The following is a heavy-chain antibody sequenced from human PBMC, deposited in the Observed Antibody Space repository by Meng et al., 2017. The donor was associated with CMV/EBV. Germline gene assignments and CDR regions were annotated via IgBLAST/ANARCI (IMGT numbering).Heavy chain of an antibody. Sequence: GESLKISCAASGFTFSDHYMSWIRQAPGKGLEWVSYISSSGSTIYYADSVKGRFTISRDNAKNSLYLQMNSLRAEDTAVYYCARDRAGAAGSTGYYGMDVWGQGTTVTVSS. V-gene: IGHV3-11*01. CDR1: GFTFSDHY. CDR3: ARDRAGAAGSTGYYGMDV. D-gene: IGHD6-19*01. CDR2: ISSSGSTI. J-gene: IGHJ6*02.